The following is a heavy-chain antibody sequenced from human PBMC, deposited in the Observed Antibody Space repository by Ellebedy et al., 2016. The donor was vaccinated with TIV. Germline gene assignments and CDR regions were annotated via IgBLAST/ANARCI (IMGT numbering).Heavy chain of an antibody. J-gene: IGHJ4*02. CDR3: ARGGAGFDSMNRELSFDS. V-gene: IGHV3-48*02. CDR1: GFTFSSYS. D-gene: IGHD1-26*01. Sequence: GGSLRLSXAASGFTFSSYSMNWVRQAPGKGLEWVSYISSAGTTIYYADSVKGRFTISRDDAENSLYLQMNSLRDEDTAVYYCARGGAGFDSMNRELSFDSWGQGTLVTVSS. CDR2: ISSAGTTI.